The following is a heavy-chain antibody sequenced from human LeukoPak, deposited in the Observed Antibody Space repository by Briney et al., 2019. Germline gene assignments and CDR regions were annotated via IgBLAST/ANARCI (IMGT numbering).Heavy chain of an antibody. V-gene: IGHV3-15*01. J-gene: IGHJ4*02. CDR1: GFSLSSYG. D-gene: IGHD6-13*01. CDR3: TTGLRAADTN. CDR2: IKSKTDCGTT. Sequence: PGGSLRLSCAASGFSLSSYGMSWVRQARGKGGEWVGCIKSKTDCGTTDYAAPVQGRFTISRDDSKNTLYLQMNSLKTEDTAVYYCTTGLRAADTNWGPGTLVTVSS.